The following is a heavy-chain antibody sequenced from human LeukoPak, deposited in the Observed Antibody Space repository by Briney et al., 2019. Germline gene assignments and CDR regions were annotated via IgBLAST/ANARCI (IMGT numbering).Heavy chain of an antibody. V-gene: IGHV1-18*01. CDR2: ISAYNGNT. D-gene: IGHD3-10*01. CDR1: GYTFTSYG. Sequence: ASVKVSCKASGYTFTSYGISWVRQAPGQGLEWMGWISAYNGNTNYAQKLQGRVTMTTDTSTSTAYMELRSLRSDDTAVYYCARRRSYYYGSGKDSGYNWFDPWGQGTLVTVSS. J-gene: IGHJ5*02. CDR3: ARRRSYYYGSGKDSGYNWFDP.